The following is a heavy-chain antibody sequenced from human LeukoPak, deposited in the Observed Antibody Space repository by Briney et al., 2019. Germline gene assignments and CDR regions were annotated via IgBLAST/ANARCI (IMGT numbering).Heavy chain of an antibody. Sequence: SETLSLTCTVSGGSISSYYWSWIRQPPGKGLEWIGYIYYSGSTNYNPSLKSRVTISVDTSKNQFSLKLSSVTAADTAVYYCARVIIPRNWFDPWGQGTLVTVSS. CDR2: IYYSGST. CDR3: ARVIIPRNWFDP. CDR1: GGSISSYY. V-gene: IGHV4-59*01. J-gene: IGHJ5*02. D-gene: IGHD3-3*01.